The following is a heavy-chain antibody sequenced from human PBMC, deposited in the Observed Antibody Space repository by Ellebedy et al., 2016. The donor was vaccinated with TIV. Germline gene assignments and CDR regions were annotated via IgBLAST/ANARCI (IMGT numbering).Heavy chain of an antibody. Sequence: GESLKISCNVSGYSFTSYWIGWVRQMPGKGLEWMGIIYPGDSDTRYSPSFQGQVTISADKSISTAYLQWSSLKASDTAMYYCAMAVGVPRGAFDIWGQGTMVTVSS. CDR1: GYSFTSYW. CDR2: IYPGDSDT. D-gene: IGHD1-26*01. CDR3: AMAVGVPRGAFDI. V-gene: IGHV5-51*01. J-gene: IGHJ3*02.